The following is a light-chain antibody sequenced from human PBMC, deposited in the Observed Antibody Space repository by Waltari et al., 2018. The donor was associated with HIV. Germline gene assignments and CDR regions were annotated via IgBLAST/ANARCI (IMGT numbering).Light chain of an antibody. CDR1: RMGGPY. V-gene: IGLV3-1*01. CDR3: QAWDSTNVI. J-gene: IGLJ2*01. Sequence: SFELAQPPSVSVSPGQTASIPCSGDRMGGPYINWYFHQSGRAPVLVIYQNDKRPSGIAERFSGSKSGNTASLIISGAQAMDEGDYYCQAWDSTNVIFGGGTKLTVL. CDR2: QND.